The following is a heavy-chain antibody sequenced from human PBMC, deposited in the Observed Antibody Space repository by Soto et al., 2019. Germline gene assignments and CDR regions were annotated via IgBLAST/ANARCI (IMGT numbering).Heavy chain of an antibody. D-gene: IGHD3-10*01. V-gene: IGHV6-1*01. CDR3: ARVVRDGYYYYYYGMDV. CDR2: TYYRSKWYN. J-gene: IGHJ6*02. Sequence: SQTLSLTCVISGDSVSSNSAAWNWIRQSPSRGLEWLGRTYYRSKWYNDYAVSVKSRITINPDTSKNQFSLQLNSVTPEDTAVYYCARVVRDGYYYYYYGMDVWGQGTTVTVSS. CDR1: GDSVSSNSAA.